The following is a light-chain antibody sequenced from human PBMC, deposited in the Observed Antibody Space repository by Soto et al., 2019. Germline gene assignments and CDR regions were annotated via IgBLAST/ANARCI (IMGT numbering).Light chain of an antibody. J-gene: IGLJ2*01. CDR1: RSNIGAGYD. CDR2: GNS. Sequence: QSVLTQPPSVSGAPGQRVTISCTGSRSNIGAGYDVHWYQQLPGTAPKLLIYGNSNRPSGVPVRFSGSKSGTSASLAITGLQAEDEADYYCQSYDSSLSGYVVFGGGTKLTVL. V-gene: IGLV1-40*01. CDR3: QSYDSSLSGYVV.